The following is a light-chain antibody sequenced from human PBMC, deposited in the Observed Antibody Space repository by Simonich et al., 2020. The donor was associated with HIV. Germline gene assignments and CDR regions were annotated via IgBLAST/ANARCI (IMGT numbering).Light chain of an antibody. CDR2: KAS. CDR1: QDIRYD. Sequence: AIQMTQSPSSLSASVGDRVTITCRASQDIRYDLVWYQQKPGKTPKLLIYKASSLESGVPSRLSGSGSGTEFTLTISSLQPDDFATYYCQQYNTYPVTFGQGTKVEIK. J-gene: IGKJ1*01. V-gene: IGKV1-13*02. CDR3: QQYNTYPVT.